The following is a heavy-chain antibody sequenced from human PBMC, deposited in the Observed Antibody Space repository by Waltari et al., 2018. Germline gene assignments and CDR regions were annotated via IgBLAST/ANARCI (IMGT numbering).Heavy chain of an antibody. Sequence: QVQLVPSGAEVKTPVPPVNVSCKASVGPFSSAAISWVSQAPGQGLEWMGRIIPIFGTANYAQKFQGRVTITADKSTSTAYMELSSLRSEDTAVYYCASSGGAAAPPLGYWGQGTLVTVSS. J-gene: IGHJ4*02. V-gene: IGHV1-69*08. CDR2: IIPIFGTA. CDR3: ASSGGAAAPPLGY. D-gene: IGHD2-2*01. CDR1: VGPFSSAA.